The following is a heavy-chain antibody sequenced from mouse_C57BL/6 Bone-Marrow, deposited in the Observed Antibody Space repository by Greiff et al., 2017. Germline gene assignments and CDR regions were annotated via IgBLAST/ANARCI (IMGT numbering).Heavy chain of an antibody. V-gene: IGHV14-4*01. CDR1: GFNIKDYY. D-gene: IGHD2-4*01. CDR3: TSYDCEGPGFAY. J-gene: IGHJ3*01. CDR2: IDPDNGDT. Sequence: VHVKQSGAELVRPGASVKLSCTASGFNIKDYYMNWVKQRPAQGLEWIGWIDPDNGDTEYASKFQGQDTITADTSSNTAYLQLSRLTSEDTAVLDCTSYDCEGPGFAYWCRGTGDTVAA.